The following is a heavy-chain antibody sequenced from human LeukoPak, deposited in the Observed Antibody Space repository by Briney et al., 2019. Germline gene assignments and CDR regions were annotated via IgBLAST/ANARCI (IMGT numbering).Heavy chain of an antibody. CDR1: GFTFNNYA. D-gene: IGHD6-19*01. CDR3: GKTTTGYSSGRYPAWPVDY. Sequence: PGGSLRLSCTASGFTFNNYAMYWVRQAPGKGLEWVSGIFGSGGSAHYAESVKGRFTIPRDNSKNTVYLQMNSLRAEDTAVYYCGKTTTGYSSGRYPAWPVDYWGQGTLVTVSS. V-gene: IGHV3-23*01. J-gene: IGHJ4*02. CDR2: IFGSGGSA.